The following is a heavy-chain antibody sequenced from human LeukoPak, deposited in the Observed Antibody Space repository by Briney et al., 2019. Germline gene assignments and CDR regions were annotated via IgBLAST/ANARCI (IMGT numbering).Heavy chain of an antibody. D-gene: IGHD3-10*01. V-gene: IGHV4-39*01. Sequence: SETLSLTCTVSGGSISSSSYYWGWIRQPPGKGLEWIGSIYYSGSTYYNPSLKSRVTISVDTSKNQFSLKLSSVTAADTAVYYCPRLPVRGVIIDYWGQGTLVTVSS. CDR3: PRLPVRGVIIDY. CDR2: IYYSGST. CDR1: GGSISSSSYY. J-gene: IGHJ4*02.